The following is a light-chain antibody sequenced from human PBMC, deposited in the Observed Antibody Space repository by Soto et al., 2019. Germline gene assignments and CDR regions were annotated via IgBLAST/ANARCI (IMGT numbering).Light chain of an antibody. J-gene: IGKJ5*01. CDR2: DVS. CDR1: QGVTTN. V-gene: IGKV3-15*01. Sequence: VLTQPAPLSVSPGERATLSCRAGQGVTTNFAWYQQKSGQSPRLLIYDVSIRATGVPARLSGTGSETDFTLTISGLQSEDSAVYFCQQYNNWPFSFGQGTRLEIK. CDR3: QQYNNWPFS.